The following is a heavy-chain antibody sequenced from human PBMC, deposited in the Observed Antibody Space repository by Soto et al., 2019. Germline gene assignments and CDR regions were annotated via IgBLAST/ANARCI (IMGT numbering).Heavy chain of an antibody. J-gene: IGHJ5*02. CDR3: ARGDVRVVASFDP. Sequence: ASVKVSCKASGYTFTDYYIHWVRQAPGQGLEWMGWINPNSGGTNYAQKFQGRVTMTRDTSISTAYMELSRLISDDTAVYYCARGDVRVVASFDPWGQGALVNVS. V-gene: IGHV1-2*02. CDR1: GYTFTDYY. CDR2: INPNSGGT. D-gene: IGHD2-15*01.